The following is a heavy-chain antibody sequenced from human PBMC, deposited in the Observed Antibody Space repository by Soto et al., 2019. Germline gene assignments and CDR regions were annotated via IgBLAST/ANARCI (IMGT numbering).Heavy chain of an antibody. CDR2: ISSSSSYI. Sequence: GGALRLSCAASGFTFSSYSMNWVRQAPGKGLEWVSSISSSSSYIYYADSVKGRFTISRDNAKNSLYLQMNSLRAEDTAVYYCARDRYGSGSSTSNYYYYGMDVWGQGTT. V-gene: IGHV3-21*01. J-gene: IGHJ6*02. CDR3: ARDRYGSGSSTSNYYYYGMDV. D-gene: IGHD3-10*01. CDR1: GFTFSSYS.